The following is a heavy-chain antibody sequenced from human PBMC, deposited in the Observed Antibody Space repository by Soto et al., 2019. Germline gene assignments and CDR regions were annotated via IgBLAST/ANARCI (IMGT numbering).Heavy chain of an antibody. CDR2: VSYDGSFK. V-gene: IGHV3-30*18. D-gene: IGHD2-2*01. J-gene: IGHJ6*02. CDR1: GFTFSKFG. CDR3: AKDSDQLLFDYYYYGMDV. Sequence: QVQLVKSGGGVVQPGGSLRLSCEASGFTFSKFGIHGVRQAPGKGLEWVAVVSYDGSFKYYADSVKGRFTISRDNSKNTLYLQMNSLRPEDTALYYCAKDSDQLLFDYYYYGMDVWGQGTTVTVSS.